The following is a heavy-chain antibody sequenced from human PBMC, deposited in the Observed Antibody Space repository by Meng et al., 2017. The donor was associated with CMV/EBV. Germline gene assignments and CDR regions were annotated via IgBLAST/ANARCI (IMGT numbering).Heavy chain of an antibody. Sequence: QWHVQETAPGLVKPSTPPSLPCTVSGDSITVYDWSWIRQPAGKGLEWIGRIYTSGSTNYSPSLKSRVTMSVDTSKNQFSLKLSSVTAADTAVYYCARHGDTAMVVGIDYWGQGTLVTVSS. CDR2: IYTSGST. J-gene: IGHJ4*02. V-gene: IGHV4-4*07. D-gene: IGHD5-18*01. CDR3: ARHGDTAMVVGIDY. CDR1: GDSITVYD.